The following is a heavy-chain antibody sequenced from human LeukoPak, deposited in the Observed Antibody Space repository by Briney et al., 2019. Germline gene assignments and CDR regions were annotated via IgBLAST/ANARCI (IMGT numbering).Heavy chain of an antibody. CDR1: GFTVSSNY. Sequence: GGSLRLSCAASGFTVSSNYMSWVRRAPGKGLEWGSVIYSGGSTYYADSVKGRFTISRDNSKNTLYLQMNSLRAVDTAVYYCARDAAAGYIYWGQGTLVTVSS. CDR2: IYSGGST. V-gene: IGHV3-53*01. D-gene: IGHD6-13*01. CDR3: ARDAAAGYIY. J-gene: IGHJ4*02.